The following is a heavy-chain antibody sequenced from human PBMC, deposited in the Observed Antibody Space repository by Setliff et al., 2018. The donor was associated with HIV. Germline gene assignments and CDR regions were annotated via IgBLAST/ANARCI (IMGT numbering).Heavy chain of an antibody. CDR2: ISYDGSNT. D-gene: IGHD3-22*01. V-gene: IGHV3-30*18. J-gene: IGHJ3*01. CDR1: GLTFSNNA. Sequence: GGSLRLSCEVSGLTFSNNAMYWVRQAPGKGLEWVAVISYDGSNTKYADSVKGRFTISRDNSKNTLYLQMNSLRADDTAVYYCAKAEFYYDSSGSFDAIDLWGQGTVVTVSS. CDR3: AKAEFYYDSSGSFDAIDL.